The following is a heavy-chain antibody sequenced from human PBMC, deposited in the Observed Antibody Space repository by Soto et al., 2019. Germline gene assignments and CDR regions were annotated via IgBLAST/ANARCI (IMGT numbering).Heavy chain of an antibody. D-gene: IGHD5-12*01. CDR1: GGSISSYY. CDR2: IYYSGST. V-gene: IGHV4-59*08. CDR3: ARRSRYSGYDPGYYYYYYMDV. J-gene: IGHJ6*03. Sequence: TSETLSLTCTVSGGSISSYYWSWIRQPPGKGLEWIGYIYYSGSTNYNPSLKSRVTISVDTSKNQFSLKLSSVTAADTAVYYCARRSRYSGYDPGYYYYYYMDVWGKGTTVTVSS.